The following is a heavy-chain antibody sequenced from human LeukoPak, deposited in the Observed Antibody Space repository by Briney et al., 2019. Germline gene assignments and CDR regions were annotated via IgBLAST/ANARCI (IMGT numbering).Heavy chain of an antibody. D-gene: IGHD6-19*01. J-gene: IGHJ6*02. CDR3: ARDSSGQIYYYYGMDV. V-gene: IGHV3-30-3*01. Sequence: GGSLRLSCAASGFTFSSYAMHWVRQAPGEGLEWVAVISYDGSNKYYADSVKGRSTISRDNSKNTLYLQMNSLRAEDTAVYYCARDSSGQIYYYYGMDVWGQGTTVTVSS. CDR1: GFTFSSYA. CDR2: ISYDGSNK.